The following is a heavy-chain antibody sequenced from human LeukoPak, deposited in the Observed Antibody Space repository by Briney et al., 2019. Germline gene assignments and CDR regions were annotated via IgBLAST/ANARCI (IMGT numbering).Heavy chain of an antibody. J-gene: IGHJ4*02. CDR3: AKGTGYYFDY. V-gene: IGHV3-48*04. CDR2: ISSSGSTI. CDR1: GFTFSSYS. Sequence: GGSLRLSCAASGFTFSSYSMNWVRQAPGKGLEWVSYISSSGSTIYYADSVKGRFTISRDNAKNSLYLQMNSLRAEDTAVYYCAKGTGYYFDYWGQGTLVTVSS. D-gene: IGHD3-10*01.